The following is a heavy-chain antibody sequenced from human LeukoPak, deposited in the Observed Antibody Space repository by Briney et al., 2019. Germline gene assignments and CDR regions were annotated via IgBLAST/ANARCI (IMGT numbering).Heavy chain of an antibody. V-gene: IGHV4-59*11. Sequence: PSETLSLTCTVSGGSISSHYWTWIRQPPGKGLDWIGYIYYSGSTNYNPSLKSRVTISVDTSKNQFSLKLSSVTAADTAVYYCARVTYYYDSSGYPPPYFQHWGQGTLVTVSS. CDR1: GGSISSHY. CDR3: ARVTYYYDSSGYPPPYFQH. J-gene: IGHJ1*01. D-gene: IGHD3-22*01. CDR2: IYYSGST.